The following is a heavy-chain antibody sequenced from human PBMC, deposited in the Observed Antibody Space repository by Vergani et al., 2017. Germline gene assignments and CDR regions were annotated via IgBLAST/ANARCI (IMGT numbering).Heavy chain of an antibody. CDR3: VYKKTECGTTGCFYPFYYYDYMDV. J-gene: IGHJ6*03. Sequence: QITLKESGPTLVKPTQTLTLTCTFSGFSLNTRGVSVAWIRQPPGKALDWLALIYLHDDQHYSPSLNNRVTITKDTSKNQVVLTMTNMDYVDTGTYYCVYKKTECGTTGCFYPFYYYDYMDVWGKGTTVTVSS. CDR2: IYLHDDQ. D-gene: IGHD1-7*01. V-gene: IGHV2-5*04. CDR1: GFSLNTRGVS.